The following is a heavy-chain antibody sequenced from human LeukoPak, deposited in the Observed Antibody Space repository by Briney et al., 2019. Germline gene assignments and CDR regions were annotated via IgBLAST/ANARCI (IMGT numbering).Heavy chain of an antibody. CDR1: GYTFTSYD. V-gene: IGHV1-8*01. J-gene: IGHJ4*02. D-gene: IGHD3-22*01. CDR2: MNPNSGNT. CDR3: ARTVSEYYYDSSGYLDY. Sequence: VASVKVSCKASGYTFTSYDINWVRQATGQGLEWMGWMNPNSGNTGYAQKFQGRVTITADKSTSTAYMELSSLRSEDTAVYYCARTVSEYYYDSSGYLDYWGQGTLVTVSS.